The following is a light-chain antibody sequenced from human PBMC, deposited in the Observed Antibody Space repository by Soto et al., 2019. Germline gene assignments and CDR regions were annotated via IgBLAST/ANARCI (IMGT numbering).Light chain of an antibody. CDR3: QQYYSPPYT. J-gene: IGKJ2*01. CDR1: QSLFSSSDNRHY. CDR2: WAS. Sequence: DIAMTQSPDSLAVSLGERATINCKSSQSLFSSSDNRHYLAWYQQKLGQPPNLLIYWASTRGSGVPDRFSGSGSGTNITLTISSLQAEDLAVYHCQQYYSPPYTFGQGTKLAIK. V-gene: IGKV4-1*01.